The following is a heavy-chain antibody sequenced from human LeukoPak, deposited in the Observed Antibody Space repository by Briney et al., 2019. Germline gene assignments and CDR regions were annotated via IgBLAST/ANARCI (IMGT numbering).Heavy chain of an antibody. D-gene: IGHD6-6*01. CDR2: IKQDGSEK. Sequence: HSGGSLSLSCAASGFTFSSYWMSWVRQAPGKGLEWVASIKQDGSEKYYVDSVKGRFTISRDNAKNSLYLQMNSLRAEDTAVYYCARDLIAARAGDYWGQGTLVTVSS. CDR1: GFTFSSYW. CDR3: ARDLIAARAGDY. V-gene: IGHV3-7*01. J-gene: IGHJ4*02.